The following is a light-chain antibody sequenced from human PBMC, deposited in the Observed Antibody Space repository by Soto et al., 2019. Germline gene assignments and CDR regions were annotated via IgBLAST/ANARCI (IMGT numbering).Light chain of an antibody. CDR3: TSFSSSTSLYV. J-gene: IGLJ1*01. CDR2: QVT. Sequence: QSALTQPRSVSGSPGQSVTISCTGTSGDVGAYNYISWYQQHPGKAPKLMIYQVTIRPSGISNRFSGSKSGNTASLTISGLQAEDEADYYCTSFSSSTSLYVFGTGTKVTVL. CDR1: SGDVGAYNY. V-gene: IGLV2-14*01.